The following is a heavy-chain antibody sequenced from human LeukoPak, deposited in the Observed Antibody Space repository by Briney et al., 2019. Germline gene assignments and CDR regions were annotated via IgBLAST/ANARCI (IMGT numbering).Heavy chain of an antibody. D-gene: IGHD6-19*01. CDR1: GFTFSSYS. V-gene: IGHV3-48*04. CDR3: ARGAYSSGWAYFDH. J-gene: IGHJ4*02. CDR2: ISFSVNTK. Sequence: GGSLRLSCAASGFTFSSYSVNWVRQAPGKGLEWVSYISFSVNTKYYGDSVKGRFTISRDNAKNSLYLHMDSLRAEDTAVYYCARGAYSSGWAYFDHWGQGTLVTVSS.